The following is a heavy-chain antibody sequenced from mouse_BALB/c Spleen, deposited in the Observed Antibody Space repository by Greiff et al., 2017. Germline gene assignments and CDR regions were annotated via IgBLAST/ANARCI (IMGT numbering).Heavy chain of an antibody. D-gene: IGHD2-2*01. V-gene: IGHV1-80*01. CDR2: IYPGDGDT. Sequence: VQLQQSGAELVRPGSSVKISCKASGYAFSSYWMNWVKQRPGQGLEWIGQIYPGDGDTNYNGKFKGKATLTADKSSSTAYMQLSSLTSEDSAVYFCARRGLRDYAMDYWGQGTSVTVSS. J-gene: IGHJ4*01. CDR1: GYAFSSYW. CDR3: ARRGLRDYAMDY.